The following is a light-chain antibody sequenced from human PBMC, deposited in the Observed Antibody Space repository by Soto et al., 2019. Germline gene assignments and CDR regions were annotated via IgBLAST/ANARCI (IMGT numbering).Light chain of an antibody. CDR3: QYYSSYLWT. V-gene: IGKV1-5*01. CDR1: QTNSKW. CDR2: DAS. J-gene: IGKJ1*01. Sequence: DIQMTQSPSTLSASVGDRVTITCRASQTNSKWLAWYQQKPGKAPKLLIFDASTLESGVPSRFSGSGSGTEFTLTISSLDPDDFATYYCQYYSSYLWTFGQGTKV.